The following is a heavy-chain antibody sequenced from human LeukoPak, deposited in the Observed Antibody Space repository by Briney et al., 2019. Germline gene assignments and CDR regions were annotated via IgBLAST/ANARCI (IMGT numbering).Heavy chain of an antibody. CDR2: IRYDGSNK. Sequence: PGGSLRLSCAASGFTFSSYGMHWVRQAPGKGLEWVAFIRYDGSNKYYADSVKGRFTISRDNSKNTLYLQMNSLRAEDTAVYYCAKADTGYFDWLRGYSYGYDYWGQGTLVTVSS. J-gene: IGHJ4*02. CDR1: GFTFSSYG. V-gene: IGHV3-30*02. CDR3: AKADTGYFDWLRGYSYGYDY. D-gene: IGHD5-18*01.